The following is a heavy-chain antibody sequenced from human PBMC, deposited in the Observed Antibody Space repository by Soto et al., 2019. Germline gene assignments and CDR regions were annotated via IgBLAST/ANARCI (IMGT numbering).Heavy chain of an antibody. Sequence: PGGSLRLSCAASGFTFTTYGMNWVRQAPGKGLEWVAVISYDGSNKLYADSVRGRFAISRDNSKNTLYLQMDRLRPEDTAVYYCAKDRGYCRSTICFNIPDFDYWGQGAQVTVYS. J-gene: IGHJ4*02. D-gene: IGHD2-2*01. V-gene: IGHV3-30*18. CDR2: ISYDGSNK. CDR3: AKDRGYCRSTICFNIPDFDY. CDR1: GFTFTTYG.